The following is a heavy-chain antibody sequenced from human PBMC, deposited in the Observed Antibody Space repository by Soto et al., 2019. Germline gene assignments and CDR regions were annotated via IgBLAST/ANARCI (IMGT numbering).Heavy chain of an antibody. CDR2: IYPGDSDT. V-gene: IGHV5-51*01. CDR1: GYSFTSYW. J-gene: IGHJ4*02. Sequence: GESLKISCKGSGYSFTSYWIGWVRQMPGKGLEWMGIIYPGDSDTRYSPSFQGRVTISADKSISTAYLQWGSLKASDTAMYYCARSSTNYGSGSYSPNYWGQGTLVTVSS. CDR3: ARSSTNYGSGSYSPNY. D-gene: IGHD3-10*01.